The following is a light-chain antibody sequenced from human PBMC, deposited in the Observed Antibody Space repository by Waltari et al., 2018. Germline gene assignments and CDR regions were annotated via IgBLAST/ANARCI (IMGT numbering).Light chain of an antibody. CDR3: SSYTTSSTLVL. Sequence: QSALTQPASVSGSPGQSITISCTGTSSDVGDYNYVSWYQQHPGKAPKLIISDVSRRPSGVPNRFPGSKSGTTASLTISGLQAEDEAHYYCSSYTTSSTLVLFGGGTKLTVL. J-gene: IGLJ2*01. CDR1: SSDVGDYNY. CDR2: DVS. V-gene: IGLV2-14*03.